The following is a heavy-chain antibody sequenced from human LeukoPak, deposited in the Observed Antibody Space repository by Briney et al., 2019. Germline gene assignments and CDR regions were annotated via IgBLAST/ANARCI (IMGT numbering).Heavy chain of an antibody. V-gene: IGHV4-38-2*02. CDR1: GYSISSGYN. J-gene: IGHJ3*02. Sequence: SETLSLTCTVSGYSISSGYNWGWIRQPPGKGLEWIGSIYHSGSTYYNPSLKSRVTSSVDTSKNQFSLNLSSVTAADTAVYYCARDLYSSKTNDAFVIWGQGTMVTVSS. CDR3: ARDLYSSKTNDAFVI. CDR2: IYHSGST. D-gene: IGHD6-13*01.